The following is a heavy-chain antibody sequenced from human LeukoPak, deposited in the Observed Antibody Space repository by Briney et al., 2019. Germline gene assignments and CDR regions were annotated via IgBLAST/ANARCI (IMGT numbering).Heavy chain of an antibody. V-gene: IGHV1-8*01. CDR2: RNPKSGNT. Sequence: ASVKVSCKASGYTFTNYDINWVRQATGQGPEWMGWRNPKSGNTGYAQKFQGRVTMTRNTSISTAYMELSSLRSDDTAVYYCARDQDIVVVVAALRQREMGGFDPWGQGTLVTVSS. CDR1: GYTFTNYD. CDR3: ARDQDIVVVVAALRQREMGGFDP. D-gene: IGHD2-15*01. J-gene: IGHJ5*02.